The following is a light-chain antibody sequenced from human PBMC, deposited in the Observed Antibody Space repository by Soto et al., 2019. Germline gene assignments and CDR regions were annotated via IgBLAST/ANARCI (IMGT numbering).Light chain of an antibody. CDR3: QQSFSSPVT. Sequence: DIQMTQSPSSLSASVGDRVTITCRPSQTIGTFLNWYQQRPGKAPTALIHATSTLQSGVSSRFRGRGSDTDFTLTITRLRTEDFATYFCQQSFSSPVTFGGGTKVEL. V-gene: IGKV1-39*01. J-gene: IGKJ4*01. CDR2: ATS. CDR1: QTIGTF.